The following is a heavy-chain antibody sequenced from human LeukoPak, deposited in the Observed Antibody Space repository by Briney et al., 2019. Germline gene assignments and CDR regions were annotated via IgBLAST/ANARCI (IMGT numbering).Heavy chain of an antibody. CDR3: VRPQDAYNGFDC. CDR1: GFTLSSSW. D-gene: IGHD5-24*01. CDR2: INSDGSNR. Sequence: PGGSLRLSCAASGFTLSSSWMHWVRQAPGKGLVWVSRINSDGSNRNYADSVKGRFTISRDNAKNALYLQMDSLRAEDAAVYYCVRPQDAYNGFDCWGQGTLVTVSS. V-gene: IGHV3-74*01. J-gene: IGHJ4*02.